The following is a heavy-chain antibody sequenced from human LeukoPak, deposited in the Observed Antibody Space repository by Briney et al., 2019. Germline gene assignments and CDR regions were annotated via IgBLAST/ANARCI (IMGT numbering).Heavy chain of an antibody. CDR2: INPNSGGT. CDR1: GYTFTGYY. J-gene: IGHJ4*02. Sequence: GASVKVSCKASGYTFTGYYMHWVRQAPGQGLEWMGWINPNSGGTNYAQKFQGRVTMTRDTSISTAYTELSRLRPDDTAAYYCARVMAAADPGDSWGQGTLVTVSS. V-gene: IGHV1-2*02. D-gene: IGHD6-13*01. CDR3: ARVMAAADPGDS.